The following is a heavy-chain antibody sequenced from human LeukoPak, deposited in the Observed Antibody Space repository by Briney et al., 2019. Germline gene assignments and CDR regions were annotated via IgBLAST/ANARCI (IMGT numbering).Heavy chain of an antibody. D-gene: IGHD2-2*01. J-gene: IGHJ4*02. Sequence: SETLSLTCTVSGGSISSSSYYWGWIRQPPGKGLEWIGSIYYSGNTYYNPSLKSRVTISVDTSKNKFSLKLNSVTAADTAVYYCARSLGSSTSFASHYFDYWRQGTLVTVSS. CDR1: GGSISSSSYY. CDR3: ARSLGSSTSFASHYFDY. V-gene: IGHV4-39*01. CDR2: IYYSGNT.